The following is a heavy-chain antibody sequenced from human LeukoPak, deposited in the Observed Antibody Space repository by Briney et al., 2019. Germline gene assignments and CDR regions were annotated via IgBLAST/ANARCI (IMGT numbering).Heavy chain of an antibody. CDR2: ISGSGSTT. J-gene: IGHJ5*02. D-gene: IGHD2-8*02. V-gene: IGHV3-48*03. Sequence: GRSLRLSCAASGFPFSNYEMNWVSQAPGKGLEWVAYISGSGSTTDYADSVKGRFIISRDNARNSVHLRMNYLRAEDTAMYYCTGYGWSWGRGTRVTVSS. CDR1: GFPFSNYE. CDR3: TGYGWS.